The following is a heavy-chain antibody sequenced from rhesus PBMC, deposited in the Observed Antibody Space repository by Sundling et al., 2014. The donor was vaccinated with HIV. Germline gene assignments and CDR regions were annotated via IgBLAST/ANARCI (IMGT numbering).Heavy chain of an antibody. V-gene: IGHV4-99*02. J-gene: IGHJ6*01. CDR2: ISGSSGST. CDR1: GGSFSGYY. CDR3: ARETYNIWTDYYSLNS. Sequence: QVQLQESGPGLVKPSETLSLTCVVSGGSFSGYYWGWIRQPPGKGLDYIGYISGSSGSTEYNPSLKSRVTISKDTSRNQFSLKLISVTAADTAVYYCARETYNIWTDYYSLNSWGQGVVVTVSS. D-gene: IGHD3-3*01.